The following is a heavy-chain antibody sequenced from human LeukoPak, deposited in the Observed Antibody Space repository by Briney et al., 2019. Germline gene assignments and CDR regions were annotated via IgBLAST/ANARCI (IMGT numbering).Heavy chain of an antibody. V-gene: IGHV3-30*04. CDR1: GFTFSSYA. Sequence: GGSLRLSCAASGFTFSSYAMYWVRQAPGKGLEWVVVISYDGSNKYYADSVKGRFTISRDNSKNTLYLQMNSLKPEDTAVYYCARDLYRHSDHVWGSYRYKGMDVWGQGTTVTVS. D-gene: IGHD3-16*02. CDR2: ISYDGSNK. J-gene: IGHJ6*02. CDR3: ARDLYRHSDHVWGSYRYKGMDV.